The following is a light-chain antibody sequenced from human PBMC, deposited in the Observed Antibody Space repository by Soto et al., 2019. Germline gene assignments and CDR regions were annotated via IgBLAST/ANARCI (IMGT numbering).Light chain of an antibody. CDR3: QQYGSSPT. J-gene: IGKJ1*01. CDR1: QSVSSSY. Sequence: EIVMTQSPGTLSVSPGERATLSCRASQSVSSSYLAWYQQKPGQAPRLLIYGASSRATGIPDRFSGSGSGTDFTLTISRPEPEDFAVYYCQQYGSSPTFGQGTKVDIK. CDR2: GAS. V-gene: IGKV3-20*01.